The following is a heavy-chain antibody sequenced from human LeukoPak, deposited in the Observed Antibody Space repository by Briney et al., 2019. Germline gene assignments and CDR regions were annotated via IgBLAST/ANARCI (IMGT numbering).Heavy chain of an antibody. Sequence: GGSLRLSCAASGFIFNSYGMHWVRQAPGKGLEWVAFIRYDGTDKYYADSVKGRFTISRDNSENTLYLQMNSLRADDTAVYYCAKAMTTVTRGDYWGQGTLATVSS. CDR3: AKAMTTVTRGDY. V-gene: IGHV3-30*02. CDR2: IRYDGTDK. J-gene: IGHJ4*02. D-gene: IGHD4-17*01. CDR1: GFIFNSYG.